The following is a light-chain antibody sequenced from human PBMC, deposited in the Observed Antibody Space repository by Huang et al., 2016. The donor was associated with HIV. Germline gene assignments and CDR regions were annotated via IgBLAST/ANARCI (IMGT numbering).Light chain of an antibody. J-gene: IGKJ2*01. CDR1: QSISAY. Sequence: DIQMTQSPSSLYASVGDRVTISCRASQSISAYLNWYQHRPGRAPKLLIYATSDLQGGVPSRFSGSRSGTQFTLTISSLQPEDFATYYCQQSYSFPQTFGQGTKLDIK. CDR2: ATS. V-gene: IGKV1-39*01. CDR3: QQSYSFPQT.